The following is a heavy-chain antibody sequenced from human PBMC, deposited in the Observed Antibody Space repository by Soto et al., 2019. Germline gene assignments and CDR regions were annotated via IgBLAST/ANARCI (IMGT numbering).Heavy chain of an antibody. CDR2: ISYDGSNK. D-gene: IGHD2-15*01. V-gene: IGHV3-30*03. CDR1: GFTFSSYG. J-gene: IGHJ6*02. CDR3: AIESVVVAAKVYYGMDV. Sequence: GGSLRLSCAASGFTFSSYGMHWVRQAPGKGLEWVAVISYDGSNKYYADSVKGRFTISRDNSKNTLYLQMNSLRDEDTSVYFFAIESVVVAAKVYYGMDVWGQGTTVTVSS.